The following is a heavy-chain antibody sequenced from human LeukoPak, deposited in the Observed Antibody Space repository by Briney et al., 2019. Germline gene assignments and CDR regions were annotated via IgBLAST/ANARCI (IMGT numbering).Heavy chain of an antibody. CDR2: IKQDGSEK. J-gene: IGHJ4*02. Sequence: GGSLRLSCAASGFTFSSYWMSWVRQAPGKGLEWVANIKQDGSEKYYVDSVEGRFTISRDNAKNSLYLQMNSLRAEDTAVYYCARDCVKCAVDYWGQGTLVTVSS. D-gene: IGHD3-16*02. CDR1: GFTFSSYW. CDR3: ARDCVKCAVDY. V-gene: IGHV3-7*01.